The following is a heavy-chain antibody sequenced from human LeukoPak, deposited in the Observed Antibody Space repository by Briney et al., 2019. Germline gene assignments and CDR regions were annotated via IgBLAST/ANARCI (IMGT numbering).Heavy chain of an antibody. CDR2: VSHSGST. CDR3: ARQAYSSNLGWFDP. D-gene: IGHD6-13*01. Sequence: SETLSLTCTVSGGSVSNTNYYWAWIRQPPGKGLEWIGSVSHSGSTYYNPSLESRVTISVDTSKNQFSLKLSSVTAADTAVYYCARQAYSSNLGWFDPWGQGTLVTVSS. J-gene: IGHJ5*02. CDR1: GGSVSNTNYY. V-gene: IGHV4-39*01.